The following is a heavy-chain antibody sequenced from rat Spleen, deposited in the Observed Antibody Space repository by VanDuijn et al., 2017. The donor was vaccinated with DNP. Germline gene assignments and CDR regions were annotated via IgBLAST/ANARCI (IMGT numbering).Heavy chain of an antibody. Sequence: EVQLVESGGGLVQPGRSLKLSCVGSGFTFSDYNMAWVRQAPKKGLEWVATINYDGSSTDYRDSVKGRFTISRDNAKSTLYLQMDSLRSEDTATYYGAKPDYWGQGVMVTVSS. CDR2: INYDGSST. CDR1: GFTFSDYN. V-gene: IGHV5-7*01. CDR3: AKPDY. J-gene: IGHJ2*01.